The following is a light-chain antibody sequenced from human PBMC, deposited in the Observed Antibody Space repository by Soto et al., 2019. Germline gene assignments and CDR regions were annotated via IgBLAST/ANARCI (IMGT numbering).Light chain of an antibody. V-gene: IGKV1-6*01. CDR3: LQDYNYPRT. CDR2: AAS. J-gene: IGKJ1*01. Sequence: AIQLTQSPSSLSASVGDRVTITCRASQGISSYLAWYQQNPGKAPKLLIYAASSLQSGVPSRFSGSGSGTDFTLTISSLQPEDFATYYCLQDYNYPRTFGQGTKVDIK. CDR1: QGISSY.